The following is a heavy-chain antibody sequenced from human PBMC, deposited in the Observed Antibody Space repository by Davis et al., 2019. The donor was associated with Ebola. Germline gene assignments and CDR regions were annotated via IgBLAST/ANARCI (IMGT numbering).Heavy chain of an antibody. CDR2: YSGTA. CDR3: ARVSGNAFDV. D-gene: IGHD1-26*01. J-gene: IGHJ3*01. V-gene: IGHV4-31*02. Sequence: YSGTAYFNPSVKSRITISVDTSKNQFSLKLSSVTAADTAVYYCARVSGNAFDVWGQGTVVTVSA.